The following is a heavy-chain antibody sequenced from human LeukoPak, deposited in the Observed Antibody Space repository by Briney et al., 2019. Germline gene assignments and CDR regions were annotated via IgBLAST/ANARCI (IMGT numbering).Heavy chain of an antibody. D-gene: IGHD2-8*01. Sequence: GGSLRLSCAAFGFSFSDSGLHWVRQAPGKGLEWLAVISYDGRQTFYADSFRGRFTISRDNFKNTLYLQMKSLRVEDTALYHCVKGMAGFKLYGLEVWGQGTTVIVSS. CDR3: VKGMAGFKLYGLEV. J-gene: IGHJ6*02. CDR1: GFSFSDSG. V-gene: IGHV3-30*18. CDR2: ISYDGRQT.